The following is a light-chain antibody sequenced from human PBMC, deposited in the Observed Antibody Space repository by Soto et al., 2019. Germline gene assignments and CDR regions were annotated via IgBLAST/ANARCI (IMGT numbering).Light chain of an antibody. Sequence: DIQITQSPSTLSASVGDRVTITCRASQSISSWLAWYQQKPRKAPKLLIYDASSLESGVPSRFSGSGSGTEFTLTISSLQPDDFATYYCQQYKSYSVTFGQGTKVDIK. J-gene: IGKJ1*01. CDR1: QSISSW. CDR2: DAS. V-gene: IGKV1-5*01. CDR3: QQYKSYSVT.